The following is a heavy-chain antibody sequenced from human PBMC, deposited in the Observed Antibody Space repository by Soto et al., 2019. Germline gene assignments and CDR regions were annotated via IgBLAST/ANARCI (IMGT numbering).Heavy chain of an antibody. CDR3: ARDLSGTTDGNWFDP. J-gene: IGHJ5*02. V-gene: IGHV1-46*01. Sequence: ASVKVSCKASGYTFTSYYTHWVRQAPGQGLEWMGIINPSGGSTSYAQKFQGRVTMTRDTSTSTVYMEPSSLRSEDTAVYYCARDLSGTTDGNWFDPWGQGTLVTVYS. D-gene: IGHD1-7*01. CDR1: GYTFTSYY. CDR2: INPSGGST.